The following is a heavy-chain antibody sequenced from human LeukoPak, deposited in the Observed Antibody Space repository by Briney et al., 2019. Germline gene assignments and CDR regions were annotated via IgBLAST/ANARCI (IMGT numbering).Heavy chain of an antibody. CDR3: ARAQLLWFGELSWRAFDI. CDR1: GYTFTSYG. Sequence: ASVKVSCKASGYTFTSYGISWVRQAPGQGLEWMGWISAYNGNTNYAQKLQGSVNMTTDTSTSTAYMELRSLRSDDTAVYYCARAQLLWFGELSWRAFDIWGQGTMVTVSS. J-gene: IGHJ3*02. CDR2: ISAYNGNT. V-gene: IGHV1-18*01. D-gene: IGHD3-10*01.